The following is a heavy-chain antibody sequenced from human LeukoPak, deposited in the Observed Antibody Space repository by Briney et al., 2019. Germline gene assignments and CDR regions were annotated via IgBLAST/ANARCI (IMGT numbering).Heavy chain of an antibody. V-gene: IGHV3-21*01. CDR1: GFTFSSYS. D-gene: IGHD1-26*01. CDR3: ARGSSGSYSYHFDY. Sequence: GGSLRLSCAASGFTFSSYSMNWVRQAPGKGLEWVSSISSSSSYIYYADSVKGRFTISRDNAKNSLYLQMNSLRAEDTAVHYCARGSSGSYSYHFDYWGQGTLVTVSS. J-gene: IGHJ4*02. CDR2: ISSSSSYI.